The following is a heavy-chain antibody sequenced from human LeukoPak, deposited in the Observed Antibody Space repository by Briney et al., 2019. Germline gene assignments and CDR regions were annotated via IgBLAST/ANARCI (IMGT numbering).Heavy chain of an antibody. CDR1: GGSISNRNYH. CDR3: ARTYSSGWYLDYYYMDV. D-gene: IGHD6-19*01. CDR2: ICSSGSA. J-gene: IGHJ6*03. Sequence: PSETLSLTCTVSGGSISNRNYHWGWIRQPPGKGLEWIGSICSSGSAYYNPSLKSRVTTSIDTSKNQFSLRLSSVTAADTAVYYCARTYSSGWYLDYYYMDVWGKGTTVTVSS. V-gene: IGHV4-39*07.